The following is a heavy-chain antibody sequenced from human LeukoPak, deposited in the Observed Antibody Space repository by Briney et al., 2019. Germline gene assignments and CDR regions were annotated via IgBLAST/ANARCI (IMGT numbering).Heavy chain of an antibody. J-gene: IGHJ4*02. Sequence: SETLSLACTVSGGSLNSTNHYWGWIRQPPGKGLEWIGTMYYSGSTYYNPSLKSRVTISVDTSKNQFSLKLSSVTAADTAIYYCARQVTSSRRTPFDYWGQGTLVTVSS. D-gene: IGHD6-13*01. CDR3: ARQVTSSRRTPFDY. CDR1: GGSLNSTNHY. CDR2: MYYSGST. V-gene: IGHV4-39*01.